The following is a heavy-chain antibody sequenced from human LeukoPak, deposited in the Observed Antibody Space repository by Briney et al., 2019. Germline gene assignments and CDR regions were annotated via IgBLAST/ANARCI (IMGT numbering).Heavy chain of an antibody. Sequence: TSETLSLTCTVSGGSISSSSYYWGWIRQPPGKGLEWIGSIYYSGSTYYNPSLNSRVTISIDTSKNRFSLRLSSVTAADTAVYYCARQMNTVTADYWGQGTLVTVSS. V-gene: IGHV4-39*01. CDR2: IYYSGST. CDR3: ARQMNTVTADY. CDR1: GGSISSSSYY. J-gene: IGHJ4*02. D-gene: IGHD4-17*01.